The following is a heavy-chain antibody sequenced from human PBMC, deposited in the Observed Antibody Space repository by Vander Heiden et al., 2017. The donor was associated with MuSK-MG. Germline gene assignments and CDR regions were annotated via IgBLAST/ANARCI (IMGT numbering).Heavy chain of an antibody. Sequence: EVQLVESGGGVVQPGGSLRLSCAASGFTFDDYAMHWVRQAPGKGLEWVSLISGDGGSTYYADSVKGRFTISRDNSKNSLYLQMNSLRTEDTALYYCAKVRSYYYDSSGYYDDYWGQGTLVTVSS. V-gene: IGHV3-43*02. CDR1: GFTFDDYA. CDR2: ISGDGGST. J-gene: IGHJ4*02. CDR3: AKVRSYYYDSSGYYDDY. D-gene: IGHD3-22*01.